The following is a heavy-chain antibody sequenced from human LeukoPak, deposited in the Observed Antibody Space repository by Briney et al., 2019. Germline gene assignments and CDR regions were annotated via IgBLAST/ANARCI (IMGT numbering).Heavy chain of an antibody. D-gene: IGHD1-26*01. CDR3: ARGTDSGSFLSHFDY. J-gene: IGHJ4*02. CDR1: GYTFSNYY. CDR2: INPKSGGT. Sequence: ASVKVSCKASGYTFSNYYMHWVRQAPGLGFEWMGWINPKSGGTSYPQKFQGRVTMTRDTSISTAYMELSGLRSDDTAVYYCARGTDSGSFLSHFDYWDQGTLVTVSS. V-gene: IGHV1-2*02.